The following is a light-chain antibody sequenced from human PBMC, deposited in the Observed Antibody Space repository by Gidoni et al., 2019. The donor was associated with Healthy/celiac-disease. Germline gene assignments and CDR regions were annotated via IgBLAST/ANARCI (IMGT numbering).Light chain of an antibody. CDR1: QGISHY. CDR2: AAS. J-gene: IGKJ1*01. V-gene: IGKV1-27*01. Sequence: DIQMTQSPSSLSASVGDRVTITCRASQGISHYLAWYQQKPGKVPKLLIYAASTLQSGVPSRFSGSGSGPDFTLTISSLQPEDVATYYCQKYNSAPRTFGQGTKVEIK. CDR3: QKYNSAPRT.